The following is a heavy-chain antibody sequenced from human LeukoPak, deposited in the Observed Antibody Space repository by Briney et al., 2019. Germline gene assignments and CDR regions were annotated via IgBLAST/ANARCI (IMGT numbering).Heavy chain of an antibody. V-gene: IGHV3-23*01. CDR2: ISDSGDNS. CDR3: AKDRIRGDSY. D-gene: IGHD3-16*01. CDR1: GFTFSSYV. Sequence: GGSLRLSCAASGFTFSSYVMSWVRQAPGKGLEWVSSISDSGDNSYYGDSVKGRFTISRDNSKNTVHLQMNSLRVEDTAIYYCAKDRIRGDSYWGQGTLVTVSS. J-gene: IGHJ4*02.